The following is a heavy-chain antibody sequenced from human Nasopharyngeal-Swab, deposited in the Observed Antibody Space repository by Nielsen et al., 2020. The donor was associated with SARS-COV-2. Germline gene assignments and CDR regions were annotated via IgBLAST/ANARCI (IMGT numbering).Heavy chain of an antibody. D-gene: IGHD3-22*01. Sequence: GSLRLSCAVYGGSFSGYYWSWIRQPPGKGLEWIGEINHSGSTNYNPSLKSRVTISVDTSKNQFSLKLSSVTAADTAVYYCARYGSTYYYDSSGYTQGVYFQHWGQGTLVTVSS. CDR2: INHSGST. CDR1: GGSFSGYY. V-gene: IGHV4-34*01. CDR3: ARYGSTYYYDSSGYTQGVYFQH. J-gene: IGHJ1*01.